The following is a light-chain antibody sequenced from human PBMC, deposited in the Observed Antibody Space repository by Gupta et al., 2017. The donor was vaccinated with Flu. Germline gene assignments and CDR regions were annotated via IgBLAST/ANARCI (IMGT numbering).Light chain of an antibody. V-gene: IGLV2-14*01. CDR3: CSYTSSSTVV. Sequence: QPDSVSGSPGQSITISCTGTSRDVGGYNYVSWYQQHPGKAPKVMIYEVSNRPSGVSDRFSGSKSGNTASLTISGLQAEDEADYYCCSYTSSSTVVFGGGTQVTVL. J-gene: IGLJ2*01. CDR1: SRDVGGYNY. CDR2: EVS.